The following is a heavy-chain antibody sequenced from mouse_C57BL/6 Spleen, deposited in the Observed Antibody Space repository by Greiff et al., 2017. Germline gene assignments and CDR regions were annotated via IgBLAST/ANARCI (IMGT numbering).Heavy chain of an antibody. D-gene: IGHD2-12*01. CDR2: IYPGSGST. V-gene: IGHV1-55*01. CDR1: GYTFTSYW. Sequence: VQLQQPGAVLVKPGASVKMSCKASGYTFTSYWITWVKQRPGQGLEWIGDIYPGSGSTNYNEKFKSKATLTVDTSSSTAYMQLSSLTSEDSAVYYCARGSDSYYVSYAMDYWGQGTSVTVSS. J-gene: IGHJ4*01. CDR3: ARGSDSYYVSYAMDY.